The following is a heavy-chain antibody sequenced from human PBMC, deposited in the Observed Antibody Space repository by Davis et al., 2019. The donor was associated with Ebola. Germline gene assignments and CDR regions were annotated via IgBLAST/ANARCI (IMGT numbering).Heavy chain of an antibody. V-gene: IGHV3-64D*06. CDR1: GITFSRHS. CDR2: ISTNGART. Sequence: PGGPLRLSCAASGITFSRHSMHWVRQAPGTGLEYVSAISTNGARTYYADSVKGRFTISRDNSKNTLYLQMSSLRAEDTAVYYCMKEALRTVATPRNWFDPWGQGTLVTVSS. J-gene: IGHJ5*02. D-gene: IGHD5-12*01. CDR3: MKEALRTVATPRNWFDP.